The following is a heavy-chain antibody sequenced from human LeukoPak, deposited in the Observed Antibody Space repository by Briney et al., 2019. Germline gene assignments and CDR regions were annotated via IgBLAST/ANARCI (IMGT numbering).Heavy chain of an antibody. J-gene: IGHJ4*02. CDR2: ISWNSGSI. V-gene: IGHV3-9*01. CDR1: GFTFDDYA. CDR3: AKDMGHDYGDYGLDY. D-gene: IGHD4-17*01. Sequence: PGRSLRLSCAASGFTFDDYAMHWVRQAPGKGLGWVSGISWNSGSIGYADSVKGRFTISRDNAKNSLYLQMNSLRAEDTALYYCAKDMGHDYGDYGLDYWGQGTLVTVSS.